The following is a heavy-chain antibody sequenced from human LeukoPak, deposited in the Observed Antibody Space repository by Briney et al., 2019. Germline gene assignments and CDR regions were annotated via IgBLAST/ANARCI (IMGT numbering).Heavy chain of an antibody. D-gene: IGHD6-19*01. CDR2: TFYGSKWYN. Sequence: SQTLSLTCAISGDSVSSNSAAWNWIRQSPSRGLEWLGRTFYGSKWYNDYAVSVKSRITINPDTSKNQFSLQLNSVTPEDSAVYYCASVRGAVAAYDYWGQGTLVTVAS. CDR3: ASVRGAVAAYDY. CDR1: GDSVSSNSAA. V-gene: IGHV6-1*01. J-gene: IGHJ4*02.